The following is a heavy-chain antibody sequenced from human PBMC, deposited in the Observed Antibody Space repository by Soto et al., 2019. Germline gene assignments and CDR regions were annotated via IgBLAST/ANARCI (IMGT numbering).Heavy chain of an antibody. D-gene: IGHD6-13*01. J-gene: IGHJ1*01. V-gene: IGHV4-59*08. CDR2: IYYSGST. Sequence: SETLSLTCTVSGGSISSYYWSWIRQPPGKGLEWIGYIYYSGSTNYNPSLKSRVTISVDTSKNQFSLKLSSVTASDTAVYYCARSNPGYSSSWDLKGNSQGSEYFQHWGQGTLVTVSS. CDR1: GGSISSYY. CDR3: ARSNPGYSSSWDLKGNSQGSEYFQH.